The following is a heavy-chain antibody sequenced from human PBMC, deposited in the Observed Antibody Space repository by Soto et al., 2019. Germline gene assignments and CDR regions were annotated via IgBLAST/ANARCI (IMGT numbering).Heavy chain of an antibody. CDR3: ARAVKQWLVGGDYYYYYMDV. Sequence: QVQLVESGGGLVKPGGSLRLSCEASGFTLSDYYMTSIRQAPGKGLEWISYISSSATIIYYADSVKGRFTISRDNAKTSLYLQMNSLRADDTAVYYCARAVKQWLVGGDYYYYYMDVWGKGTTVTVSS. D-gene: IGHD6-19*01. V-gene: IGHV3-11*01. CDR2: ISSSATII. J-gene: IGHJ6*03. CDR1: GFTLSDYY.